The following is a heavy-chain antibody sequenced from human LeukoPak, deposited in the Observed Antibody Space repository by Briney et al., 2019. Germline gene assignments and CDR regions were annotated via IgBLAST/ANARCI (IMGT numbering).Heavy chain of an antibody. V-gene: IGHV1-69*05. CDR3: ARDLGNIVVVVAGISSHNAFDI. CDR1: GGTFSSYA. J-gene: IGHJ3*02. Sequence: SVKVSCKASGGTFSSYAISWVRQAPGQGLEWMGGIIPIFGTANYAQKFQGRVTITTDESTSTAYMELSSLRSEDTAVYYCARDLGNIVVVVAGISSHNAFDIWGQGTMVTVSS. CDR2: IIPIFGTA. D-gene: IGHD2-15*01.